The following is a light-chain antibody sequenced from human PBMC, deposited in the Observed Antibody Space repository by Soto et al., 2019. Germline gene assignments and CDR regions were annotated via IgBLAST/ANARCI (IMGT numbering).Light chain of an antibody. Sequence: QSALTQPRSVSGSPGQSVTISCTGTSNDVGGYNFVSWYQQHPGKVPKLFIYDVSRRPSGVPDRFSGSKSGNTASLTISGLQAEDEAAYYCSSYAGSYTLVFGGGTKLPVL. J-gene: IGLJ2*01. CDR2: DVS. CDR3: SSYAGSYTLV. CDR1: SNDVGGYNF. V-gene: IGLV2-11*01.